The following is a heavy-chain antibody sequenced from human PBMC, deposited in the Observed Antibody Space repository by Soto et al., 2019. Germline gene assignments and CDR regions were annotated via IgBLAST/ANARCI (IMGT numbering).Heavy chain of an antibody. CDR2: ISYDGNNK. Sequence: QVQLVESGGGVVQPGRSLRLSCEASGFTFSSYGMHWVRQAPGKGLEWVAVISYDGNNKYYADSVKGRFTISRDNSKNTMYLQMNSLRTEDTAVYYCAREMIPMIMGGMYAMDVWGQGTTVTVSS. V-gene: IGHV3-30*03. D-gene: IGHD3-22*01. J-gene: IGHJ6*02. CDR3: AREMIPMIMGGMYAMDV. CDR1: GFTFSSYG.